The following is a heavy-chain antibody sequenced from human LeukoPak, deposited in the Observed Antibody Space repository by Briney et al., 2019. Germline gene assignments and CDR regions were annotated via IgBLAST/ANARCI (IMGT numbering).Heavy chain of an antibody. V-gene: IGHV1-2*06. J-gene: IGHJ4*02. CDR1: GYTFTGYH. Sequence: ASVKVSCKASGYTFTGYHIHWVRQAPGQGLEWMGRINPYSGDTNFAQRFQGRVTMTRDTSITTAYMDLSSLTPDDTAVYFCARDQGSLTRSWYTGYWGQGTQVTVSS. D-gene: IGHD6-13*01. CDR2: INPYSGDT. CDR3: ARDQGSLTRSWYTGY.